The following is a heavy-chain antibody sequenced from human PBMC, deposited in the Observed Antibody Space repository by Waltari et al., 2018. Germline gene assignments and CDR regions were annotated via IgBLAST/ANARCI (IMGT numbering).Heavy chain of an antibody. CDR2: IKFDGTGE. D-gene: IGHD3-10*01. Sequence: EVYLAESGGGLFQPGGSLRLSCVASGFPLRMYSMTWVRQEPGKGLEWVANIKFDGTGEYYVDSVRGRFTISRDNTKNSLYLQMNRLRDDDTAVYYCARGSADFVRFWDSWGQGTLVTVSS. V-gene: IGHV3-7*03. CDR1: GFPLRMYS. CDR3: ARGSADFVRFWDS. J-gene: IGHJ4*02.